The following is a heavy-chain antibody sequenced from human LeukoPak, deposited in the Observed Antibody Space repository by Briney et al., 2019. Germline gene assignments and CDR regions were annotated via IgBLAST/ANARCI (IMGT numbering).Heavy chain of an antibody. D-gene: IGHD5-18*01. CDR1: GYTFTSYG. J-gene: IGHJ5*02. CDR3: ARDTAMAYYEESYFDP. CDR2: ISPYNDIT. V-gene: IGHV1-18*01. Sequence: ASVKVSCKASGYTFTSYGITWVRQAPGQGLEWMAWISPYNDITHYSEKMQGRVAVTTDTSTTTAYLEVRSLRSDDTAVYYCARDTAMAYYEESYFDPWGQGTLVTVSS.